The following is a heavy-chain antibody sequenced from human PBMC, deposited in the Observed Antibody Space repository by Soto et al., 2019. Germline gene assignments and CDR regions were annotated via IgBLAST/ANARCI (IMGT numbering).Heavy chain of an antibody. V-gene: IGHV4-59*08. Sequence: SETLSLTCTVSGGSISSYYWSWCRQSPGKGLEWIGYTHDSGSTNYNPSLKSRVTMSVDTSKNQFSLKLSSVTAADTAVYYCARHSYCSSICWFDPWGQGTLVTVS. D-gene: IGHD2-2*01. CDR2: THDSGST. CDR3: ARHSYCSSICWFDP. CDR1: GGSISSYY. J-gene: IGHJ5*02.